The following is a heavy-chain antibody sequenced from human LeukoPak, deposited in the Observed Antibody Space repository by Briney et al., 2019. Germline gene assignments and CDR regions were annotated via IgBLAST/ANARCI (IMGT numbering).Heavy chain of an antibody. CDR1: GGSFSGYY. V-gene: IGHV4-34*01. D-gene: IGHD3-3*01. CDR2: INHSGST. J-gene: IGHJ4*02. Sequence: SETLSLTCAVYGGSFSGYYWSWIRQPPGKGLEWIGEINHSGSTNYNPSLKSRVTISVDTSKNQFSLKLSSVTAADTAVYYCARGRYYDSWSGYYIRGTGFDYWGQGTLVTVSS. CDR3: ARGRYYDSWSGYYIRGTGFDY.